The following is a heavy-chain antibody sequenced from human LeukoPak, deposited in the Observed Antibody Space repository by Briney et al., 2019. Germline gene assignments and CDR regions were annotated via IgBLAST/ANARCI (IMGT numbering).Heavy chain of an antibody. Sequence: SEILSLTCTVSGGSISSGSYYWSWIRQPAGTGLEWIGRIYTGGSTNYNPSLKSRVTISVDTSKNQFSLKLSSVTAADTAVYYCARGLRSGWYREDYWGQGTLVTVSS. D-gene: IGHD6-19*01. CDR3: ARGLRSGWYREDY. CDR1: GGSISSGSYY. CDR2: IYTGGST. J-gene: IGHJ4*02. V-gene: IGHV4-61*02.